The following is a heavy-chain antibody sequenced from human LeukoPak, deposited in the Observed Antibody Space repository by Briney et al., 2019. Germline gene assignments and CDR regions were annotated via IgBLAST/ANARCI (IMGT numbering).Heavy chain of an antibody. CDR1: GFTFSSYG. Sequence: PGGSLRLSCAASGFTFSSYGMHWVRQAPGKGLEWVAVIPYDGTNKYYADSVKGRFTISRDNSKNTVYLQMNSLRAEDTAVYYCAKAQGRDWNASGGDYYFDYWGQGTLVTVSS. D-gene: IGHD1-1*01. CDR3: AKAQGRDWNASGGDYYFDY. J-gene: IGHJ4*02. CDR2: IPYDGTNK. V-gene: IGHV3-30*18.